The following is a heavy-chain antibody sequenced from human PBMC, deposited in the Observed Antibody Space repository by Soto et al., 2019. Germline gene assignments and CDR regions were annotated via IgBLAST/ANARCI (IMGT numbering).Heavy chain of an antibody. CDR1: GFTFSSYL. V-gene: IGHV3-33*01. Sequence: QVQLVESGGGVVQPGESLRLSCAASGFTFSSYLMHWVRQAPGKGLEWVAIIYPDGVTQYYGDSVKGRFIISRDNSKSTLHVQMNSLRVEDTAVYFCGRDMGSSSWHDRDICGQGTMVTVSS. J-gene: IGHJ3*02. CDR2: IYPDGVTQ. CDR3: GRDMGSSSWHDRDI. D-gene: IGHD6-13*01.